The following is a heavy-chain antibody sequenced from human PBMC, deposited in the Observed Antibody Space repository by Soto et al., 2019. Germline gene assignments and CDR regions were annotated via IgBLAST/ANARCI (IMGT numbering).Heavy chain of an antibody. CDR1: GFSLSTSGMC. V-gene: IGHV2-70*01. Sequence: SGPTLVNPTQTLTLTCTSSGFSLSTSGMCVSWIRQPPGKALEWLALIDWDDDKYYSTSLKTRLTIPKDTSKNQVVLTMTNMDPVDTATYYCARTRITMVRGVIFAFDIWGQGTMVTVSS. CDR2: IDWDDDK. CDR3: ARTRITMVRGVIFAFDI. D-gene: IGHD3-10*01. J-gene: IGHJ3*02.